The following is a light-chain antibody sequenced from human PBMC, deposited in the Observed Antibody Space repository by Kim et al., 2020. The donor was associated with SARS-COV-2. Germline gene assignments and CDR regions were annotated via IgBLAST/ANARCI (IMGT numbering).Light chain of an antibody. CDR3: QSYDSMLSDVL. Sequence: RVTIACTGSISNIGAGHDVHWYQQIPGTAPRLLIYGNNNRPSGVPDRFSGSQSGTSASLAITGLQSEDEADYYCQSYDSMLSDVLFGRGTKLTVL. CDR1: ISNIGAGHD. CDR2: GNN. J-gene: IGLJ2*01. V-gene: IGLV1-40*01.